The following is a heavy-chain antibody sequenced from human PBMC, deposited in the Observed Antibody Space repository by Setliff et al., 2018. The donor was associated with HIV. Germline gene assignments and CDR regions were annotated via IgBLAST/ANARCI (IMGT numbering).Heavy chain of an antibody. CDR2: IYYSGST. V-gene: IGHV4-39*01. CDR1: GGSISSSSYY. D-gene: IGHD6-13*01. CDR3: ARRGIAAAGSDS. Sequence: KPSETLSLTCTVSGGSISSSSYYWGWFRQPPGKGLEWIGSIYYSGSTYYTPSLKSRVTISVDTSQNQFSLKLNSVTAADTAVYYCARRGIAAAGSDSWGQGTLVTVSS. J-gene: IGHJ4*02.